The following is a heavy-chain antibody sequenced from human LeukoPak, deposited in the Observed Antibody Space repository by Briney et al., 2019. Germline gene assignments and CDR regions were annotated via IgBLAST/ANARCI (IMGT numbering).Heavy chain of an antibody. Sequence: GGSLRLSCAASGFTVSSNYMSWVRQAPGKGLEWVSVLSSGGSTYYADSVKGRFTISRHNSKNTLYLQMDSLRAEDTAVYYCARALFTVTRPTAVYYYGMDVWGQGTTVTVSS. D-gene: IGHD4-17*01. V-gene: IGHV3-53*04. CDR2: LSSGGST. CDR3: ARALFTVTRPTAVYYYGMDV. J-gene: IGHJ6*02. CDR1: GFTVSSNY.